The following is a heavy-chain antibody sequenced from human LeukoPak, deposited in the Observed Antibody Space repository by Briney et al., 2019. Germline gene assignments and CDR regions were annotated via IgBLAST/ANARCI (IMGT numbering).Heavy chain of an antibody. CDR1: GGSFSGYY. CDR2: INHSGST. CDR3: ARVGSGSYPYYYYYMDV. V-gene: IGHV4-34*01. Sequence: SETLSLTCAVYGGSFSGYYWSWIRQPPGKGLEWIGEINHSGSTNYNPSLKSRVTISVDTSKNQFSLKLSSVTAADTAVYYCARVGSGSYPYYYYYMDVWGKGTTVTISS. D-gene: IGHD3-10*01. J-gene: IGHJ6*03.